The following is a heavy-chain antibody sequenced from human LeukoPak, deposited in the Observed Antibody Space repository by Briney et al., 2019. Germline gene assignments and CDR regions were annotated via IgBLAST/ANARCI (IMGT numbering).Heavy chain of an antibody. V-gene: IGHV1-69*13. CDR2: IIPIFGTA. J-gene: IGHJ4*02. CDR1: GGTFSSYA. Sequence: ASVKVSCEASGGTFSSYAISWVRQAPGQGLEWMGGIIPIFGTANYARKFQGRVTITADESTSTAYMELSSLRSEDTAVYYCATPDGGSWTRTHFDYWGQGTLVTVSS. D-gene: IGHD1-26*01. CDR3: ATPDGGSWTRTHFDY.